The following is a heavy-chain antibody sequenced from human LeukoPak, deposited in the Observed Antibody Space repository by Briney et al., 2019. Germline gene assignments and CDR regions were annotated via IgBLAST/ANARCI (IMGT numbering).Heavy chain of an antibody. J-gene: IGHJ4*02. CDR3: TTLTMIVVVTLDY. CDR2: IKSKTDGGTT. D-gene: IGHD3-22*01. V-gene: IGHV3-15*01. Sequence: PGGSLRLSGAASGFTFSNAWMSWVRQAPGKGLEWVGRIKSKTDGGTTDYAAPVKGRFTISRDDSKNTLYLQMNSLKTEDTAVYYCTTLTMIVVVTLDYWGQGTLVTVSS. CDR1: GFTFSNAW.